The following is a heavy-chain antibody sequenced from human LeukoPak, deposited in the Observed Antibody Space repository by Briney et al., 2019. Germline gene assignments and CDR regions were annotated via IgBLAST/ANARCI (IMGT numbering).Heavy chain of an antibody. CDR2: IYHSGST. CDR3: ATAYSSGWYRRYFDH. V-gene: IGHV4-30-2*01. CDR1: GGSISSGGYS. D-gene: IGHD6-19*01. Sequence: SQTLFLTCAVSGGSISSGGYSWSWIRQPPGKGLEWIGYIYHSGSTYYNPSLKSRVTISIDTSKNQFSLKLSSVTAADTAVYSCATAYSSGWYRRYFDHWGQGTLVTVSS. J-gene: IGHJ4*02.